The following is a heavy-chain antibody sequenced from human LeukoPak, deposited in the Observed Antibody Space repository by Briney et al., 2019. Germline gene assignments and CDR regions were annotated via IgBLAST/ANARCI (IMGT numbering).Heavy chain of an antibody. CDR1: GGSISSHY. CDR3: ARSLRASHQGRVYWYFDL. J-gene: IGHJ2*01. CDR2: ISYSGST. V-gene: IGHV4-59*08. Sequence: PSETLSLTCTVSGGSISSHYWSWIRQPPGKGLEWIGYISYSGSTNYNPSLKSRVTISMDTSKNQFSLKLSSVTAADTAVYYCARSLRASHQGRVYWYFDLWGRGTLVTVSS.